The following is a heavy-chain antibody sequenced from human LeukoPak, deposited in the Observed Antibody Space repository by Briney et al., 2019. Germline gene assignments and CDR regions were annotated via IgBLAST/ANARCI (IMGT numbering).Heavy chain of an antibody. CDR2: IKSKADAGTT. V-gene: IGHV3-15*01. Sequence: GGSLRLSCAASGFTFTNAWMTWVRQAPGKGLEWVGRIKSKADAGTTDYAAPVKGRFTISRDDSKNTLYLQMNSLKTEDTAVYYCTTRVNWGQGTLVTVSS. CDR1: GFTFTNAW. J-gene: IGHJ4*02. CDR3: TTRVN.